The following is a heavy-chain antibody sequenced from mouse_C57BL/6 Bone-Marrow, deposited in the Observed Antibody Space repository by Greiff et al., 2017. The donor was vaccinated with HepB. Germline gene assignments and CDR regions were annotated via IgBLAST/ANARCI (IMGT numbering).Heavy chain of an antibody. Sequence: VQLKESGPGLVAPSQSLSITCTVPGFSLTSYGVDWVRQSPGKGLEWLGVIWGVGSTNYNSALKSRLSISKDNSKSQVFLKMNSLQTDDTAMYYCASLSYYGSSPWLAYWGQGTLVTVSA. CDR2: IWGVGST. V-gene: IGHV2-6*01. D-gene: IGHD1-1*01. J-gene: IGHJ3*01. CDR3: ASLSYYGSSPWLAY. CDR1: GFSLTSYG.